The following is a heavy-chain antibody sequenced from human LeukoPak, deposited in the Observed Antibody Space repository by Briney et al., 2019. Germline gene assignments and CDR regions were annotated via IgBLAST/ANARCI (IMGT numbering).Heavy chain of an antibody. CDR3: AKTYRDYFDY. J-gene: IGHJ4*02. V-gene: IGHV3-23*01. D-gene: IGHD5-18*01. Sequence: PGGSLRLSCAASGFTFNRYAMNWVRQAPGKGLEWISAISASGASTFYADSVKGRFTISRDNAKNTVSLQLNSLRAEDTAIYYCAKTYRDYFDYWGRGTLVTVSS. CDR1: GFTFNRYA. CDR2: ISASGAST.